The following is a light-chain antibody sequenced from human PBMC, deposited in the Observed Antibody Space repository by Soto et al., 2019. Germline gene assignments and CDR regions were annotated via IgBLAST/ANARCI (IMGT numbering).Light chain of an antibody. Sequence: VLRQSPSTLSLYPGERATPSCRASQNVGIYLAWYQQKPGQAPRLLIYGASNRATGIPARFSGSGSATDFTLTISSLEAEDFAVYYCQQRSNWLTFGGGTKVDIK. CDR1: QNVGIY. J-gene: IGKJ4*01. CDR3: QQRSNWLT. V-gene: IGKV3-11*01. CDR2: GAS.